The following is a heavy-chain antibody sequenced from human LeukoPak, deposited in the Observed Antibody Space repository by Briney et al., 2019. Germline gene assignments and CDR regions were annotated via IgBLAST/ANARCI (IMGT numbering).Heavy chain of an antibody. CDR1: GFTFGNYA. CDR3: VKGGPYSGDCPDY. V-gene: IGHV3-64D*06. Sequence: PWGSLRLSSSVSGFTFGNYALYWVRQAPGKGLYYVSAISRDGGSTYHADSVKGRFAISIDNSKNTLYLEMTSLRPEDTAVYYCVKGGPYSGDCPDYWGQGTLVTVSS. CDR2: ISRDGGST. D-gene: IGHD6-19*01. J-gene: IGHJ4*02.